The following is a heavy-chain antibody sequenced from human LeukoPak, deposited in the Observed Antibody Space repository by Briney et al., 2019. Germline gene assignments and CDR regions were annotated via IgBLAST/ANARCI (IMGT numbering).Heavy chain of an antibody. J-gene: IGHJ3*02. D-gene: IGHD1-26*01. CDR2: ISSSSSYI. V-gene: IGHV3-21*01. Sequence: GGSLRLSCAASGFTFSSYSMNWVRQAPGKGLEWVSSISSSSSYIYYADSVKGRFTISRDNAKNSLYLQMNSLRAEDTAVYYCARDRNLHSGCYPDAFDIWGQGTMVTVSS. CDR1: GFTFSSYS. CDR3: ARDRNLHSGCYPDAFDI.